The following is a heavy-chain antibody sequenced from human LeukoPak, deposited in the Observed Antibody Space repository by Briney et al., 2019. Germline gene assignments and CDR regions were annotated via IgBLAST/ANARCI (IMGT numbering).Heavy chain of an antibody. Sequence: SEPLSLTCSVSGVSLRSTPDYGGPIRQPRAKGVEWIGSIYYSGNTYYNPALKSRVTISIDTSKNQFPLNLNSVTAADTALYSCARHYLGGNYPVYFNHWGQGTLVTVS. J-gene: IGHJ4*02. V-gene: IGHV4-39*01. CDR1: GVSLRSTPDY. D-gene: IGHD1-26*01. CDR3: ARHYLGGNYPVYFNH. CDR2: IYYSGNT.